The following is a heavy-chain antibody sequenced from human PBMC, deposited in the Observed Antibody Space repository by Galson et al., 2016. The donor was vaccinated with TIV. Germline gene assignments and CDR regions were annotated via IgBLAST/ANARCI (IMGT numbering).Heavy chain of an antibody. CDR3: ARPSYYYVSSGYYEGILYFDY. CDR2: IDWDDDI. CDR1: GFSLSTSGMC. Sequence: PALVKPTQTLTLTCSFSGFSLSTSGMCVSWIRQPPGKALEWLARIDWDDDIYYSPFMKTRLTISKDTSKNQVVLTMTNLGPVDTATYYCARPSYYYVSSGYYEGILYFDYWGQGSRVTVSS. V-gene: IGHV2-70*11. D-gene: IGHD3-22*01. J-gene: IGHJ4*02.